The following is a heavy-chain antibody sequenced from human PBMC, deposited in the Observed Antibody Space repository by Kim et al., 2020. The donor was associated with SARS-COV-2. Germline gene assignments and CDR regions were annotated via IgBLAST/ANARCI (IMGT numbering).Heavy chain of an antibody. J-gene: IGHJ1*01. CDR3: AKGDVRRNFFVL. D-gene: IGHD3-10*01. Sequence: GGSLRLSCIDSGVSLSTYVMSWVRQIPGEGLEWVGGISGSGRDTFYADSVQGRFSISGDNSKSTLQINSLRADDTAVYYCAKGDVRRNFFVLWGQGTLV. CDR2: ISGSGRDT. V-gene: IGHV3-23*01. CDR1: GVSLSTYV.